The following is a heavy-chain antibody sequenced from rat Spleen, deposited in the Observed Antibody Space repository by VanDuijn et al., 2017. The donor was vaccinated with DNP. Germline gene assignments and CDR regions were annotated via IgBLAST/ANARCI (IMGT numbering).Heavy chain of an antibody. CDR1: GFTFSNYW. Sequence: EVQLVETGGGLVQPGRSLKLSCVASGFTFSNYWMYWIRQVPGKGLEWVASITTSGDSTSSPDSVKGRFTISRDNAKNTLYLQMNSLRSEDTATYYCATSTGAYWGQGTLVTVSS. CDR2: ITTSGDST. V-gene: IGHV5-58*01. CDR3: ATSTGAY. J-gene: IGHJ3*01. D-gene: IGHD1-2*01.